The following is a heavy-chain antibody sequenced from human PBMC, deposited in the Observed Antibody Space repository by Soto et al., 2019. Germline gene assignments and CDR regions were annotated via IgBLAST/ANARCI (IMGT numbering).Heavy chain of an antibody. CDR2: IDYNGVT. CDR1: GGSIYRSGYY. CDR3: GKVLVGATGHTDSDS. D-gene: IGHD2-15*01. J-gene: IGHJ4*02. Sequence: LSLTCTVSGGSIYRSGYYWGWIRQPPGRGLEWIGNIDYNGVTYSNPSLKSRVTISRDTSKNQFSLKLTSVTAADTALYYCGKVLVGATGHTDSDSWGPGTLVTVS. V-gene: IGHV4-39*01.